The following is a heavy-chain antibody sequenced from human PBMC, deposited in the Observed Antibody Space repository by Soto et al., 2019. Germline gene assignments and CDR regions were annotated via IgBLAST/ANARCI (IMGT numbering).Heavy chain of an antibody. CDR2: ISSSSSYI. J-gene: IGHJ4*02. CDR1: GFTFSSYS. V-gene: IGHV3-21*01. CDR3: ARDRLGGKKNVGGRY. D-gene: IGHD1-26*01. Sequence: EVQLVESGGGLVKPGGSLRLSCAASGFTFSSYSMNWVRQAPGKGLEWVSSISSSSSYIYYADSVKGRFTISRDNAKNSRYLQMNSLRAEDTAVYYCARDRLGGKKNVGGRYWGQGTLVTVSS.